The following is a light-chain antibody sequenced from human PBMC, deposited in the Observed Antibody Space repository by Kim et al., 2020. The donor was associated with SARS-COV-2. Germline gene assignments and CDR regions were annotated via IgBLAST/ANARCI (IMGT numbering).Light chain of an antibody. V-gene: IGKV1-5*01. CDR2: DAS. CDR1: QSINSW. CDR3: QQYKNYFWT. Sequence: DIQMTQSHSSLSASVGDRVTITCRASQSINSWLAWYQQKPGKAPQVLIYDASNLESGVPPRCSGSGSGTEFTLTINSLQPDDFGTYYCQQYKNYFWTFGQGTKVDIK. J-gene: IGKJ1*01.